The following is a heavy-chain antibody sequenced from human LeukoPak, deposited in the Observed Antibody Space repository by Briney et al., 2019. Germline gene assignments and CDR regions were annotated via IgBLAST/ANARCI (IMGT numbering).Heavy chain of an antibody. V-gene: IGHV4-34*01. Sequence: PSETLSLTCPVYGGSFSGYYWSWIRQPPGKGLEWIGEINHSGSTNYNPSLKSRVTISVDTSKNQFSLKLSSVTAADTAVYYCARGVEAAAVDYYYYMDVWGKGTTVTVSS. CDR1: GGSFSGYY. CDR3: ARGVEAAAVDYYYYMDV. CDR2: INHSGST. J-gene: IGHJ6*03. D-gene: IGHD6-13*01.